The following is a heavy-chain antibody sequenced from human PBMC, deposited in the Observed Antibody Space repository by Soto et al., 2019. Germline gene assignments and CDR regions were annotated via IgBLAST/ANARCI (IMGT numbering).Heavy chain of an antibody. Sequence: GGSLRLSCXASGXDFSSYXMSXVRQAPGKGLEWVSGITVSGGGTDYADSVKGRFTISRDNSKNTLYLQMNSLRAEDTAVYYCAKDVLGGWSTKFDYWGQGTLVTVSS. J-gene: IGHJ4*02. CDR2: ITVSGGGT. D-gene: IGHD6-19*01. CDR3: AKDVLGGWSTKFDY. V-gene: IGHV3-23*01. CDR1: GXDFSSYX.